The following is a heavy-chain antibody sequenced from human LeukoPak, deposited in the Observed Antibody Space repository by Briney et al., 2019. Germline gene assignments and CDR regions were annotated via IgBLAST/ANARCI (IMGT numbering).Heavy chain of an antibody. D-gene: IGHD2-21*01. Sequence: SETLSLTCTVPGVSISSDKYYWSWIRQRPGKGLEWIGYMYYSGSTSYNPSLKSRASISIDGPKNQFSLRLTSVTAADTAVYYCATPYCGTISCLDVFDVWGQGTTVSVSS. CDR3: ATPYCGTISCLDVFDV. V-gene: IGHV4-31*03. CDR1: GVSISSDKYY. CDR2: MYYSGST. J-gene: IGHJ3*01.